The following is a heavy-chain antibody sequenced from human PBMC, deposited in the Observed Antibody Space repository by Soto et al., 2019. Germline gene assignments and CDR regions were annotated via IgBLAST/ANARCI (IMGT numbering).Heavy chain of an antibody. Sequence: QVQLVQSGAELKKPGASVKVSCKASGYTFSNYDMNWVRQATGQGPEWIGWVNPNNGDTGYAQKFQGRVTLTTDISTTTAYMELTSLRSEDTAIYYFEKVSRKGSAIDFDYWGQGTLITVSS. D-gene: IGHD3-10*01. V-gene: IGHV1-8*01. J-gene: IGHJ4*02. CDR2: VNPNNGDT. CDR3: EKVSRKGSAIDFDY. CDR1: GYTFSNYD.